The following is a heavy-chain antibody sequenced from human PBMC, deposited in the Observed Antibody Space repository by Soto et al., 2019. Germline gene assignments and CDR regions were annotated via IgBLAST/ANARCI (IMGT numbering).Heavy chain of an antibody. J-gene: IGHJ6*02. CDR1: GGSVGSSNW. CDR2: IHHFGTT. D-gene: IGHD6-13*01. V-gene: IGHV4-4*02. CDR3: ARAPTTPSSHSRITSGLDV. Sequence: QLVLQESGPGLVKPSGTLALTCGVAGGSVGSSNWWTWVRQAPGKGLEWIGGIHHFGTTNYNPSRSSRLTTSVGTSKNQFCLTLLSATAADTAVYYCARAPTTPSSHSRITSGLDVWGRGTTVAVSS.